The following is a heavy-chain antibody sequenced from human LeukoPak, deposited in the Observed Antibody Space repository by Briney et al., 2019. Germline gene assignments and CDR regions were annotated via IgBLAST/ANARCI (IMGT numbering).Heavy chain of an antibody. J-gene: IGHJ3*02. Sequence: GGSLRLSCAASGFTFSSYAMSWVRQAPGKGLEWVSAISVSGGSTYYADSVKGRFTISRDNSKNTLHLQMNSLRAEDTAVYYCASQLKGDIVVVPAAHDAFDIWGQGTMVTVSS. CDR3: ASQLKGDIVVVPAAHDAFDI. D-gene: IGHD2-2*01. CDR1: GFTFSSYA. V-gene: IGHV3-23*01. CDR2: ISVSGGST.